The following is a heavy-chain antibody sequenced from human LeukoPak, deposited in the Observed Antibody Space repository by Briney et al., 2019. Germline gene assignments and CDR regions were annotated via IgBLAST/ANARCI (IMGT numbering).Heavy chain of an antibody. D-gene: IGHD6-6*01. CDR1: GGTFSSYA. Sequence: WASVKVSCKASGGTFSSYAISWVRQAPGQGLEWMGGIIPIFGTANYAQKFQGRVTITADESTSTAYMELSSLRSEDTAVYYCARWGDSSSTKFDYWGQGTLVTVSS. CDR3: ARWGDSSSTKFDY. CDR2: IIPIFGTA. V-gene: IGHV1-69*13. J-gene: IGHJ4*02.